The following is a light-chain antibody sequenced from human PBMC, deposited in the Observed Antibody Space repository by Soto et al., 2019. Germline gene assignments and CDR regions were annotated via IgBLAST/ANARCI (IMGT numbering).Light chain of an antibody. J-gene: IGKJ4*01. CDR1: QSVSSY. V-gene: IGKV3D-15*01. Sequence: EIVMTQSPATLSVSPGETATLSCRASQSVSSYLAWYQHKPGQAPRLLIYGASTRAPGVPARFSGGGSGTEFQLTISSLQSEDFAVYYCQQYDNWPPRLTFAGGTKVGI. CDR3: QQYDNWPPRLT. CDR2: GAS.